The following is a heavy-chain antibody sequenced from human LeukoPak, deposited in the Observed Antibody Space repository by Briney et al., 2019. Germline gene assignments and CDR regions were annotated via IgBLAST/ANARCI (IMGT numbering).Heavy chain of an antibody. J-gene: IGHJ4*02. CDR1: GGTFSSYA. D-gene: IGHD5-12*01. Sequence: GSSVKVSCKASGGTFSSYAISWVRQAPGQGLEWMGRIIPILGIANYAQKFQGRVTITADKSTSTTYMELSSLRSEDTAVYYCASLTGYSGYDYYFDYWGQGTLVTVSS. CDR2: IIPILGIA. V-gene: IGHV1-69*04. CDR3: ASLTGYSGYDYYFDY.